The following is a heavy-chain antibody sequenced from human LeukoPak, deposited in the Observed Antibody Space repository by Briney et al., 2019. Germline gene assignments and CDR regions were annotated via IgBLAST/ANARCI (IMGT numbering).Heavy chain of an antibody. D-gene: IGHD5-24*01. Sequence: ASVKVSCKASGYTFTSYYMHWVRQAPGQGLEWMGIISPSGGSTSYAQKFQGRVTMTRDTSTSTVYMELSSLRSEYTAVYYCARVARDGPPYWGQGTLVTVSS. J-gene: IGHJ4*02. CDR1: GYTFTSYY. V-gene: IGHV1-46*01. CDR2: ISPSGGST. CDR3: ARVARDGPPY.